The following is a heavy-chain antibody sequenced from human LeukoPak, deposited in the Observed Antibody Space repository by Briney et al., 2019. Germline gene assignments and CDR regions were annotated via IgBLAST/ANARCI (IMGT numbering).Heavy chain of an antibody. CDR3: ARRNKLWWFDP. D-gene: IGHD1/OR15-1a*01. J-gene: IGHJ5*02. V-gene: IGHV1-2*02. CDR2: INPNSGGT. CDR1: GYTFTGYY. Sequence: ASVTVSCKASGYTFTGYYMHWVRQAPGQGLERMGWINPNSGGTNYAQKFQGRVTVTRDTSISTAYMELSRLRSDDTAVYYCARRNKLWWFDPWGQGTLVTVSS.